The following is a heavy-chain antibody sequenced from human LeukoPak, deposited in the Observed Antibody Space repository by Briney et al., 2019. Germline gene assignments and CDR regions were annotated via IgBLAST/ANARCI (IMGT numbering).Heavy chain of an antibody. CDR1: GGSISSGGSY. D-gene: IGHD1-1*01. J-gene: IGHJ4*02. CDR3: AXHRSGTMFDY. V-gene: IGHV4-39*01. Sequence: PSETLSLTCTVSGGSISSGGSYWGWLRQPPGRGLEYIGNIYYSGTTHYTPSLKSRVTMSVDTSKNQFSLKVSSVTAADTAVYYCAXHRSGTMFDYWGQGTLVTVSS. CDR2: IYYSGTT.